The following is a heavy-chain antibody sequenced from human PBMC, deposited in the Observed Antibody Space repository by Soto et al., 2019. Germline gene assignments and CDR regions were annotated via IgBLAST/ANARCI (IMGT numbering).Heavy chain of an antibody. CDR3: ARAYTYDFDY. CDR2: VFWHDDK. Sequence: QITLKESGPTLVKPTQTLTLTCTFSGFSFGVSGVGVGWIRQPPGKALEWLALVFWHDDKRYNPSLRSRLTITKAAPKNQVVLTMTNMDPLDTATYFCARAYTYDFDYWGQGTLVSVSS. CDR1: GFSFGVSGVG. J-gene: IGHJ4*02. D-gene: IGHD5-18*01. V-gene: IGHV2-5*01.